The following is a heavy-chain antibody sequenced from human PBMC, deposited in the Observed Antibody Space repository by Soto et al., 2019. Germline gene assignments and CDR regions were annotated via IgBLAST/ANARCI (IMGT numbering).Heavy chain of an antibody. J-gene: IGHJ5*02. V-gene: IGHV3-7*03. D-gene: IGHD3-22*01. CDR3: AREVIYYYDSSGHNWFDP. CDR2: IKQDGSEK. CDR1: GFTFSSYW. Sequence: LRLSCAASGFTFSSYWMSWVRQAPGKGLEWVANIKQDGSEKYYVDSVKGRFTISRDNAKNSLYLQMNSLRAEDTAVYYCAREVIYYYDSSGHNWFDPWGQGTLVTVSS.